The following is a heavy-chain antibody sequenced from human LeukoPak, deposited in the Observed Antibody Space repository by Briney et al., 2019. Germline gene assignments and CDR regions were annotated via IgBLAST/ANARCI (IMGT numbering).Heavy chain of an antibody. V-gene: IGHV4-34*01. D-gene: IGHD3-3*01. Sequence: PSETLSLTCVVYGGSFSSYYWSWIRQPPGKRLEWIGEINYSGSTDYNPSLKSRVTISVDTSKNQFSLRLSSVTAADTAVYYCARGDNVLRFLEVDAFDIWGQGTMVTV. J-gene: IGHJ3*02. CDR1: GGSFSSYY. CDR2: INYSGST. CDR3: ARGDNVLRFLEVDAFDI.